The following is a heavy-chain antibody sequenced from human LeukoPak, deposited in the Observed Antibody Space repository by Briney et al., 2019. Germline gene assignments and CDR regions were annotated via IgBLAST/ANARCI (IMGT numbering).Heavy chain of an antibody. CDR2: IIPIFGTA. D-gene: IGHD6-13*01. J-gene: IGHJ4*02. CDR1: GGTFSSYA. V-gene: IGHV1-69*13. CDR3: ARVTAADKTFDY. Sequence: ASVKVSCKASGGTFSSYAISWVRQAPGQGLEWMGGIIPIFGTANYAQKFQGRVTITADESTSTAYMELSSLRSEDTAVYYCARVTAADKTFDYWGQGTLVTVSS.